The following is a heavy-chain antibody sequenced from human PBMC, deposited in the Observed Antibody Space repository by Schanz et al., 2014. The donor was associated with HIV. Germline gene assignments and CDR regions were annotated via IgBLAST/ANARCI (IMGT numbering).Heavy chain of an antibody. CDR3: ASDPPQNGYNSLDY. Sequence: QVQLVQSGAEVKKPGSSVKVSCESSGGRFSSYAINWVRQAPGQGLEWMGGIVPIFGTTNYAQKFQGRVTITADESTSTAYMELSSLTSGDTAVYYCASDPPQNGYNSLDYWGQGTLVTVSS. CDR2: IVPIFGTT. V-gene: IGHV1-69*01. J-gene: IGHJ4*02. D-gene: IGHD5-12*01. CDR1: GGRFSSYA.